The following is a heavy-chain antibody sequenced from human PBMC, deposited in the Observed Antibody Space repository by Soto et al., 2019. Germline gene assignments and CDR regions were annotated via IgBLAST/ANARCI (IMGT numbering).Heavy chain of an antibody. CDR2: IYYSGST. V-gene: IGHV4-39*01. CDR1: GGSISSSSYY. Sequence: LPETLSLTCTVSGGSISSSSYYWGWIRQPPGKGLEWIGSIYYSGSTYYNPSLKSRVTISVDTSKSQFSLKLTSVTAADTAVYYCASPKIAFYNWFDPWGQGTLVTVSS. J-gene: IGHJ5*02. CDR3: ASPKIAFYNWFDP. D-gene: IGHD3-3*02.